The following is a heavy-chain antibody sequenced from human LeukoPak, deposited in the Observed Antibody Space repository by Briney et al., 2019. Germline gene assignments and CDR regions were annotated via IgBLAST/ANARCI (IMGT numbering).Heavy chain of an antibody. J-gene: IGHJ3*02. Sequence: GGSLRLSCAASGFTFSSYAMSWVRQARGKGLEWVSAISGSGGSTYYADSVKGRFTISRDNSKNTLYLQMNSLRAEDTAVYYCAKDQSSSWSIDAFDIWGQGTMVTVSS. CDR1: GFTFSSYA. CDR3: AKDQSSSWSIDAFDI. CDR2: ISGSGGST. D-gene: IGHD6-13*01. V-gene: IGHV3-23*01.